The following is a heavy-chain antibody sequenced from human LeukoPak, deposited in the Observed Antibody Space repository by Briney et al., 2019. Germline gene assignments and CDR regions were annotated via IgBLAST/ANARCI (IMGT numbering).Heavy chain of an antibody. D-gene: IGHD5/OR15-5a*01. CDR1: GYSISSGYY. Sequence: SETLSLTCAVSGYSISSGYYWGWIRQPPGKGLEWIGSIYHSGSTYYNPSLKSRVTISVDTSKNQFSLKLSSVTAADTAVYYCASSPRVSGPPSHWGQGTLVTVPS. CDR3: ASSPRVSGPPSH. J-gene: IGHJ4*02. V-gene: IGHV4-38-2*01. CDR2: IYHSGST.